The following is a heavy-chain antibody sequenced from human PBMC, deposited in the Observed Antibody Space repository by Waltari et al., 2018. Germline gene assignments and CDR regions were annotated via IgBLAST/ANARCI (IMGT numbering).Heavy chain of an antibody. CDR3: ARESGRDYYLDS. CDR1: GGSISSSSSY. Sequence: QLQLQESGPGLVKTSETLSLTCTVSGGSISSSSSYWGWIRQSPGKGLEWIGIIHYSGSTHYSPSLKSRVTMSVDTSKNQVSLKVNSVTAADTAVYYCARESGRDYYLDSSG. CDR2: IHYSGST. J-gene: IGHJ5*01. D-gene: IGHD3-10*01. V-gene: IGHV4-39*07.